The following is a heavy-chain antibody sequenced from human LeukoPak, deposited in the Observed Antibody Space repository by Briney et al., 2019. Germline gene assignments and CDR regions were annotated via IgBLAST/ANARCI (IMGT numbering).Heavy chain of an antibody. Sequence: SETLSLTCTVSGGSISSYYWSWIRQPPGKGLEWIDYIYYSGNTNYNPSLKSRVTISVDTSKNQFSLKLSSVTAADTAMYYGARSRDGYLFDFWGQGTLVTVSS. D-gene: IGHD5-24*01. CDR3: ARSRDGYLFDF. J-gene: IGHJ4*02. CDR2: IYYSGNT. V-gene: IGHV4-59*01. CDR1: GGSISSYY.